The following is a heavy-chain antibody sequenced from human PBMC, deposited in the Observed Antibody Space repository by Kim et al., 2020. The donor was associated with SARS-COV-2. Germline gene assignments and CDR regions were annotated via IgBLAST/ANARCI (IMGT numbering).Heavy chain of an antibody. D-gene: IGHD3-22*01. CDR3: ASATASFYDSSGITLGY. Sequence: SETLSLTCTVSGGSISSYYWSWIRQPPGKGLEWIGYIYYSGSTNYNPSLKSRVTISVDTSKNQFSLKLSSVTAADTAVYYCASATASFYDSSGITLGYWGQGTLVTVSS. J-gene: IGHJ4*02. V-gene: IGHV4-59*01. CDR2: IYYSGST. CDR1: GGSISSYY.